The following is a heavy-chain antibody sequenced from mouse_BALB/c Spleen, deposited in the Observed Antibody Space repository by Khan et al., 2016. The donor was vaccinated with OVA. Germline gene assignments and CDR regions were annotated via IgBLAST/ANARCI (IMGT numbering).Heavy chain of an antibody. CDR2: TWGDGST. CDR1: GFSLTGYG. D-gene: IGHD2-10*01. J-gene: IGHJ4*01. V-gene: IGHV2-6-7*01. Sequence: QVQLKESGPGLVAPSQSLSITCTVSGFSLTGYGVNWVRQPPGKGLEWLGMTWGDGSTDYNSALKSRLNLSKDNSKSHVFLKLNSLQTDDTARYYCARAYYGNYREAMDYWGQGTSVTVSS. CDR3: ARAYYGNYREAMDY.